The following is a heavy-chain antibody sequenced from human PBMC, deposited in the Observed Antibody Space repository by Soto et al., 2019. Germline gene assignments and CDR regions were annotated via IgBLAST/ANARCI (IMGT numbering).Heavy chain of an antibody. CDR3: AARNPSGYSGYELPYYYYMDV. J-gene: IGHJ6*03. CDR1: GFTFTSSA. V-gene: IGHV1-58*02. Sequence: SVKVSCKASGFTFTSSAMQWVRQARGQRLEWIGWIVVGSGNTNYAQKFQERVTITRDMSTSTAYMELSSLRSEDTAVCYCAARNPSGYSGYELPYYYYMDVWGKGTTVTVSS. CDR2: IVVGSGNT. D-gene: IGHD5-12*01.